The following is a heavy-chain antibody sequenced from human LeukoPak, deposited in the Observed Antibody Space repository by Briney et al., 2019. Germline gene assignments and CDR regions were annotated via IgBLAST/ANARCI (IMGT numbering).Heavy chain of an antibody. CDR3: ARDFSDSSGYYLRADWFDP. CDR1: GYSISSGYY. J-gene: IGHJ5*02. V-gene: IGHV4-38-2*02. Sequence: SETLSLTCTVSGYSISSGYYWGWIRQPPGKGLEWIGSIYHSGSTYYNPSLQSRVTISIDTSKTQFSLKLSSVTAADTAVYYCARDFSDSSGYYLRADWFDPWGQGTLVTVSS. D-gene: IGHD3-22*01. CDR2: IYHSGST.